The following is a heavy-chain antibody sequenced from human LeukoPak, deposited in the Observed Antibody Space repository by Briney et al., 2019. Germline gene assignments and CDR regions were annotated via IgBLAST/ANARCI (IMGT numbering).Heavy chain of an antibody. V-gene: IGHV4-34*01. CDR2: INHSGST. J-gene: IGHJ4*02. CDR3: ARVGCSGGTCYSRDFDF. D-gene: IGHD2-15*01. CDR1: GGSFSGYY. Sequence: SETLSLTYAVYGGSFSGYYWSGIRQPPGKGLEWIAEINHSGSTNYNPSLKSRVTISVDTSKNQFSLNLSSLTAADTAVYYCARVGCSGGTCYSRDFDFWGQGTLVTVSS.